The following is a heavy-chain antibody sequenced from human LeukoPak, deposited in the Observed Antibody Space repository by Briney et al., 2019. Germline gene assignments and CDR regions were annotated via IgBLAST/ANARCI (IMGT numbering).Heavy chain of an antibody. J-gene: IGHJ3*02. V-gene: IGHV3-48*03. CDR2: ITNSDSTI. D-gene: IGHD2-15*01. Sequence: GGSLRLSCTVSGFTFSIFEMNWVRQAPGKGLEWVAYITNSDSTIDYADSVKGRFTISRDNARNSLYLQMSSLRAEDTAVYYCVRGGGPSYKYNAFDIWGQGTMVTVSS. CDR3: VRGGGPSYKYNAFDI. CDR1: GFTFSIFE.